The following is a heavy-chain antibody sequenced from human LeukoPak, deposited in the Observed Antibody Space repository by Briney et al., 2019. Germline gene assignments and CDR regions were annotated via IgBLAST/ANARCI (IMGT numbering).Heavy chain of an antibody. J-gene: IGHJ4*02. D-gene: IGHD3-9*01. V-gene: IGHV1-18*01. CDR2: ISAYNGNT. Sequence: ASAKVSCKASGYTFTSYGISWVRQAPGQGLEWMGWISAYNGNTNYAQKLQGRVTMTTDTSTSTAYMELRSLRSDDTAVYYCARDSRTPTNYDILTGYYRSFDYWGQGTLVTVSS. CDR3: ARDSRTPTNYDILTGYYRSFDY. CDR1: GYTFTSYG.